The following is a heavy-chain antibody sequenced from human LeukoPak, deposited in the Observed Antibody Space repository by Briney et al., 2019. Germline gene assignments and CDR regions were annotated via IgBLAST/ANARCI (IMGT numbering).Heavy chain of an antibody. Sequence: SETLSLTCAVYGGSFSGYYWSWIRQPPGKGLEWIGEINHSGSTNYNPSLKSRVTISVDTSKNQFSLKLSSVTAADTAVYYCARGARDIVVVPAAKPRFDPWGQGTLVTVSS. CDR2: INHSGST. CDR1: GGSFSGYY. D-gene: IGHD2-2*01. J-gene: IGHJ5*02. V-gene: IGHV4-34*01. CDR3: ARGARDIVVVPAAKPRFDP.